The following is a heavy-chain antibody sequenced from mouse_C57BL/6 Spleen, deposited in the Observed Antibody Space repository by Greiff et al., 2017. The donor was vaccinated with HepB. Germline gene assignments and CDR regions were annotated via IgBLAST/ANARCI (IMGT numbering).Heavy chain of an antibody. D-gene: IGHD4-1*01. CDR3: VTNWDSYAMDY. CDR2: IRSKSNNYAT. Sequence: EVMLVESGGGLVQPKGSLKLSCAASGFSFNTYAMNWVRQAPGKGLEWVARIRSKSNNYATYYADSVKDRFTISRDDSESMLYLQMNNLKTEDTAMYYCVTNWDSYAMDYWGQGTSVTVSS. V-gene: IGHV10-1*01. CDR1: GFSFNTYA. J-gene: IGHJ4*01.